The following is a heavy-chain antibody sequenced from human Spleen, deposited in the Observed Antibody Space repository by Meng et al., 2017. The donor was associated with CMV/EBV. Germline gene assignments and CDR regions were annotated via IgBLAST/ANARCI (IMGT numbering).Heavy chain of an antibody. V-gene: IGHV3-23*01. D-gene: IGHD2-2*01. CDR1: GFTFDDYA. Sequence: GGSLRLSCAASGFTFDDYAMHWVRQAPGKGLEWVSTLSGSGRSTYYADSVMGRFTISRDNSNNTLYLQMNSLRAEDTAVYYCAKEGGYCSGTSCYGVLGYFDYWGQGTLVTVSS. CDR3: AKEGGYCSGTSCYGVLGYFDY. J-gene: IGHJ4*02. CDR2: LSGSGRST.